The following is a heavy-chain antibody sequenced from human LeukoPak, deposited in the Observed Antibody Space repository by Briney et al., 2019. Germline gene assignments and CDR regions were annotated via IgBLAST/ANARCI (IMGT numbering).Heavy chain of an antibody. J-gene: IGHJ6*03. D-gene: IGHD2-15*01. CDR2: ISSSSSYI. V-gene: IGHV3-21*01. CDR1: GFTFSSYS. CDR3: ARDRCSGGGCYYYYMDV. Sequence: KPGGSLRLSCAASGFTFSSYSMNWVRQAPGKGLEWVSSISSSSSYIYYADSVKGRFTISRDNAKNSLYLQMNSLRAEDTAVYYCARDRCSGGGCYYYYMDVWGKGTTVTISS.